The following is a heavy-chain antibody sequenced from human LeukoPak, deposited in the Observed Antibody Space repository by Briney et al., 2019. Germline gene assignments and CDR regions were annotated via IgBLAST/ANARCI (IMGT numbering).Heavy chain of an antibody. CDR1: GGTFSSYA. J-gene: IGHJ4*02. Sequence: GASVKVSCKASGGTFSSYAISWVRQAPGQGLEWMGGIIPIFGTANYAQKFQGRVTITTDESTSTAYMELSSLRSEDTAVYYCASDSGSYYRGFDYWGQGTLVTVSS. D-gene: IGHD1-26*01. V-gene: IGHV1-69*05. CDR2: IIPIFGTA. CDR3: ASDSGSYYRGFDY.